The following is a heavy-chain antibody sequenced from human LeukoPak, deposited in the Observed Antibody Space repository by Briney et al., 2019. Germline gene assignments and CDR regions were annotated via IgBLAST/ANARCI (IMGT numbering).Heavy chain of an antibody. D-gene: IGHD4-17*01. CDR3: AKAAGPQSYGDAFEC. CDR2: ISGSGAGT. J-gene: IGHJ4*02. V-gene: IGHV3-23*01. Sequence: GGSLRLSCVASGFTFSNYAMSWVRQAPGKGLEWVSSISGSGAGTYYADSVKGRFTISRDNSKSTMFLQLNSLRAEDTAIYYCAKAAGPQSYGDAFECWGQGTLVTVSS. CDR1: GFTFSNYA.